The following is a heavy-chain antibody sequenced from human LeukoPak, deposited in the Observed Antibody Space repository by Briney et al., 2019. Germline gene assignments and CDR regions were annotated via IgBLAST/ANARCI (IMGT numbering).Heavy chain of an antibody. CDR1: GFTSSSYW. Sequence: GGSLRLSCAASGFTSSSYWMHWVRRTPGKGLVWVSRIKGDGSSTSYADSVKGRFTISRDNAKNTLYLQMNSLRAEDTAVYYCARHGDRGDTTNGFDPWGQGTLVTVSS. D-gene: IGHD5-24*01. J-gene: IGHJ5*02. CDR3: ARHGDRGDTTNGFDP. V-gene: IGHV3-74*01. CDR2: IKGDGSST.